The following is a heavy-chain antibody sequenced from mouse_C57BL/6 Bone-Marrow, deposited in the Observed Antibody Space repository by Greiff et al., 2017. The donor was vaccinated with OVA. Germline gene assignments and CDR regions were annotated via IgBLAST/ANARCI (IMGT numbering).Heavy chain of an antibody. J-gene: IGHJ4*01. CDR2: IRSKSSNYAT. CDR3: VRDEDYDYDEGYAMDY. D-gene: IGHD2-4*01. CDR1: GFTFNTYA. V-gene: IGHV10-3*01. Sequence: EVHLVESGGGLVQPKGSLKLSCAASGFTFNTYAMHWVRQAPGKGLEWVARIRSKSSNYATYYADSVKDRFTISRDDSQSMLYLQMNNLKTEDTAMYDCVRDEDYDYDEGYAMDYWGQGTSVTVSS.